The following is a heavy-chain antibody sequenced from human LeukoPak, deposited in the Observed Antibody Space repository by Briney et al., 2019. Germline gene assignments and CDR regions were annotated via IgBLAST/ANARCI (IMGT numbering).Heavy chain of an antibody. V-gene: IGHV4-39*07. J-gene: IGHJ4*02. CDR1: GGSISSSSYY. Sequence: SETLSLTCTVSGGSISSSSYYWGWIRQPPGKGLEWIGSIYYSGSTYYNPSLKSRVTISVDTSKNQFSLKLSSVTAADTAVYYCATEGGYSYGYGFDYWGQGTLVTVSS. D-gene: IGHD5-18*01. CDR3: ATEGGYSYGYGFDY. CDR2: IYYSGST.